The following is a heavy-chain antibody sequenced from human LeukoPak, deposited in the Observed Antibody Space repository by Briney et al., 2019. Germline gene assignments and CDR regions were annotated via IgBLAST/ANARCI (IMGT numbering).Heavy chain of an antibody. Sequence: PSETLSLTCTVSGTSIRGHYWSWIRQPPGKGLEWIGYIYSSDNILYNPFLKSRVTLSVDTFNNQFSLSLTSVTAADTSVYYCAGLHFASAEEFDQWGQGTLVTVSS. CDR2: IYSSDNI. CDR1: GTSIRGHY. CDR3: AGLHFASAEEFDQ. J-gene: IGHJ5*02. V-gene: IGHV4-59*08. D-gene: IGHD6-25*01.